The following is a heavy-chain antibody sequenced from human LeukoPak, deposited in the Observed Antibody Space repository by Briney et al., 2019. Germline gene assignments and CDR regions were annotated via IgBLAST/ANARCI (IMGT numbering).Heavy chain of an antibody. D-gene: IGHD2-21*02. V-gene: IGHV3-20*03. CDR2: IKWNGGRP. J-gene: IGHJ4*02. CDR3: ATDWGWGDRFDY. CDR1: VFTFSSYA. Sequence: PGRSLRLSFAASVFTFSSYAMHSVRQAPWKGLEGGSGIKWNGGRPAYADYVTGPLTISRDNAKNYLSLQMNSLRAADTALYYCATDWGWGDRFDYWGQGTLVTVSS.